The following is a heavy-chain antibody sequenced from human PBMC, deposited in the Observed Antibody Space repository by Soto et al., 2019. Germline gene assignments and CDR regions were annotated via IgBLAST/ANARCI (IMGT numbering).Heavy chain of an antibody. V-gene: IGHV3-23*01. J-gene: IGHJ4*02. CDR3: AKRGDKGYYFDY. D-gene: IGHD2-21*02. CDR1: GFTFSNYG. CDR2: ISGSGGDT. Sequence: EVQLLESGGGLVQPGGSLRLACAASGFTFSNYGMSWVRQAPGKGLEWVSAISGSGGDTYYADSVQGRFTISRDNSKNTLFLQMISLRAEDTAVYYCAKRGDKGYYFDYWGQGTLVTVSS.